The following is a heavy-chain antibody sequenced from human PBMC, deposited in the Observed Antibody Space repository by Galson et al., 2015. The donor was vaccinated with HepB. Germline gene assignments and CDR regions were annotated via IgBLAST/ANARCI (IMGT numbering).Heavy chain of an antibody. CDR2: INQDESEK. Sequence: SLRLSCAASGFAFGSYWMSWVRRAPGKGLEWVANINQDESEKYYVDSVKSRFSISKDNAKNSLYLQMNSLRGDDTAVYYCARELGYSYGENFDYWGQGTLVTVSS. J-gene: IGHJ4*02. V-gene: IGHV3-7*03. CDR1: GFAFGSYW. CDR3: ARELGYSYGENFDY. D-gene: IGHD5-18*01.